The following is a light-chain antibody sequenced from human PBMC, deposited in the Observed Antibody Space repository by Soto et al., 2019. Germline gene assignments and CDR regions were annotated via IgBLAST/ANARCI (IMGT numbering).Light chain of an antibody. CDR1: QGIRND. CDR3: LQDYTFPWT. V-gene: IGKV1-6*01. Sequence: AIQMTQSPSSLSASVGDRITITCRASQGIRNDLGWYQQKPGKAPKLLIYTASRLQSGVPSRFSGSGSGTDFTLTISSLQPEDFATYYCLQDYTFPWTFGQGTKVEIK. CDR2: TAS. J-gene: IGKJ1*01.